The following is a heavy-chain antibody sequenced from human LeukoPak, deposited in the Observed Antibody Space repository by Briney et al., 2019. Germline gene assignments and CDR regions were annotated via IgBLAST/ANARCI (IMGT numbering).Heavy chain of an antibody. D-gene: IGHD2-21*02. V-gene: IGHV4-59*01. J-gene: IGHJ4*02. CDR3: AGRTAATTRPFDY. CDR2: FYYTGST. CDR1: GVSIASYH. Sequence: SETLSLTCSVSGVSIASYHWSWVRQPPGQGLEWIGYFYYTGSTNYSPSFEGRVTISEDTSKNQISLRLTSVTTADTAVYYCAGRTAATTRPFDYWGQGTLVTVSS.